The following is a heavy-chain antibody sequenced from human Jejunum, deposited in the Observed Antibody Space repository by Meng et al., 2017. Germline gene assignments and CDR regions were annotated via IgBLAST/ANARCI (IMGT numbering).Heavy chain of an antibody. Sequence: QLQLQQSGSGLVKPSQTLSLTCAVSGGSINSDGYTWSWIRQPPGKGLEWIGYIYHTGSPYYNPSLKSRLTISVDRSENQFSLKLSSVTAADTAVYCCARMDSAFHYFDYWGQGTLVTVSS. V-gene: IGHV4-30-2*01. J-gene: IGHJ4*02. D-gene: IGHD2-2*03. CDR1: GGSINSDGYT. CDR3: ARMDSAFHYFDY. CDR2: IYHTGSP.